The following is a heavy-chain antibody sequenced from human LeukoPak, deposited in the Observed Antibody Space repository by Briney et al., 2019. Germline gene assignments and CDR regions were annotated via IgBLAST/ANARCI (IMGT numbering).Heavy chain of an antibody. CDR3: TSLSFWSGYSPDFDY. CDR2: IKSKTDGGTT. V-gene: IGHV3-15*01. Sequence: PGGSLRLSCAASGFTFSNAWMSWVRQAPGKGLEWVGRIKSKTDGGTTDYAAPVKGRFTISRDDSKNTLYLQMNSLKTEDTAVYYCTSLSFWSGYSPDFDYWGQGTLVTVSS. D-gene: IGHD3-3*01. CDR1: GFTFSNAW. J-gene: IGHJ4*02.